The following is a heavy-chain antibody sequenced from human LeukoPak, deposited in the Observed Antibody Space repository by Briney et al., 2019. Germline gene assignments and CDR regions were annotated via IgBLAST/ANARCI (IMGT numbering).Heavy chain of an antibody. J-gene: IGHJ6*02. CDR3: AKDRYYGSGSYYAYYYYGMDV. Sequence: GGSLRLSCAASGFTFSNYGMSWVRQAPGKGLEWVSAISGSGGRTYYADSVKGRFTISRDNSKNTLYLQMNSLRAEDTAVYYCAKDRYYGSGSYYAYYYYGMDVWGQGTTVTVSS. CDR1: GFTFSNYG. V-gene: IGHV3-23*01. D-gene: IGHD3-10*01. CDR2: ISGSGGRT.